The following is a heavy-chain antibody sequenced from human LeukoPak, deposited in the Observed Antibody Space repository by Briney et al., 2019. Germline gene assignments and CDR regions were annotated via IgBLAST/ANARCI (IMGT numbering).Heavy chain of an antibody. CDR1: GGSISSYY. J-gene: IGHJ6*02. CDR3: ARDSLDYGMDV. CDR2: IYYSGST. Sequence: PSETLSLTCTVSGGSISSYYWSWIRQPPGKGLEWIGYIYYSGSTNYNPSLKSRVTISVDTSKNQFSLKLSSVTAADTAVYYCARDSLDYGMDVWGQGITVTVSS. V-gene: IGHV4-59*01.